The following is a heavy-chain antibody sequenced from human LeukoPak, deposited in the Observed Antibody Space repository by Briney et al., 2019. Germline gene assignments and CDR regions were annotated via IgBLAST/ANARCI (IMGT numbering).Heavy chain of an antibody. CDR1: GFTLSSYG. Sequence: GGSLRLSCAASGFTLSSYGMNWVRQAPGKGLEWVAVISYDGSNKYYADSVKGRFTISRDNSKNTLYLQMKSLRAEDTAVYYCAKDPRDHSYGWNWRYFDYWGQGTLVTVSA. CDR3: AKDPRDHSYGWNWRYFDY. D-gene: IGHD5-18*01. J-gene: IGHJ4*02. V-gene: IGHV3-30*18. CDR2: ISYDGSNK.